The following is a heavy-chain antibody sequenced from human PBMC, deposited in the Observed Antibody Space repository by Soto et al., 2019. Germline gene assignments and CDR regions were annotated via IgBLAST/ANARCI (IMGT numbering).Heavy chain of an antibody. J-gene: IGHJ6*02. CDR3: ARVATPKYCSGGSCYSVSGMDV. D-gene: IGHD2-15*01. CDR2: INSDGSST. Sequence: EVQLVESGGGLVQPGGSLRLSCAASGFTFSSYWMHWVRQAPGKGLVWVSRINSDGSSTSYADSVKGRFTISRDNAKNTLYLQMTSLRAEDTAVYYCARVATPKYCSGGSCYSVSGMDVWGQGTTVTVSS. V-gene: IGHV3-74*01. CDR1: GFTFSSYW.